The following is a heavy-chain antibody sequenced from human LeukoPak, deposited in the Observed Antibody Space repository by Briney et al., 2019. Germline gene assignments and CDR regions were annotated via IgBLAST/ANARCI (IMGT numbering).Heavy chain of an antibody. CDR1: GFTFSNYP. V-gene: IGHV3-48*03. Sequence: PGRSLRLSCAASGFTFSNYPMHWVRQAPGKGLEWVSYISSSGSTIYYADSVKGRFTISRDNAKNSLYLQMNSLRAEDTAVYYCARDEKRRDGYNYFDYWGQGTLVTVSS. CDR2: ISSSGSTI. D-gene: IGHD5-24*01. CDR3: ARDEKRRDGYNYFDY. J-gene: IGHJ4*02.